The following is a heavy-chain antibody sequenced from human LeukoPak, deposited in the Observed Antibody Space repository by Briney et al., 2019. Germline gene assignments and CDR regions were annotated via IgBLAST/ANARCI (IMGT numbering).Heavy chain of an antibody. Sequence: GSLLLSCDAAGLSFSGYSINWVRQAPAGGLEWVSFISISGYNKYSVHSVKARFTITRDDARDLLFLKLNSLRVEDTAVSYCARTTSNENWGYYSMDVWGKGTTVTVSS. CDR1: GLSFSGYS. D-gene: IGHD1-1*01. J-gene: IGHJ6*03. V-gene: IGHV3-21*01. CDR3: ARTTSNENWGYYSMDV. CDR2: ISISGYNK.